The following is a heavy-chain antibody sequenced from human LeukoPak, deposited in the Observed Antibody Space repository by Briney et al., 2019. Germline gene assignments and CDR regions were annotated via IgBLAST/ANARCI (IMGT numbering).Heavy chain of an antibody. V-gene: IGHV3-15*01. CDR2: IKSKTAGGTA. D-gene: IGHD2-15*01. Sequence: PGGSLRLSCAASGFTFSTAWMTWVRQAPGKGLEWVGRIKSKTAGGTADYAAPVKGRFTISRDDSRNTLYLQMNSLKNEDTAVYYCTTDGPLVASAFDIWGQGTMVTVSS. CDR3: TTDGPLVASAFDI. CDR1: GFTFSTAW. J-gene: IGHJ3*02.